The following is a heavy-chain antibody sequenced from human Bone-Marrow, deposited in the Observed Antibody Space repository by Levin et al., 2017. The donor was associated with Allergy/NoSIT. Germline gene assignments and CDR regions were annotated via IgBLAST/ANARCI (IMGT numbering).Heavy chain of an antibody. CDR3: ARGLGSLGWFDP. CDR2: IIPIFGTA. CDR1: GGTFSSYA. J-gene: IGHJ5*02. D-gene: IGHD3-10*01. Sequence: ASVKVSCKASGGTFSSYAISWVRQAPGQGLEWMGGIIPIFGTANYAQKFQGRVTITADKSTSTAYMELSSLRSEDTAVYYCARGLGSLGWFDPWGQGTLVTVSS. V-gene: IGHV1-69*06.